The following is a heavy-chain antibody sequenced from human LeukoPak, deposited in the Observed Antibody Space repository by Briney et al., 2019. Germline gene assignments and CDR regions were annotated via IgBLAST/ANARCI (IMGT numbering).Heavy chain of an antibody. D-gene: IGHD3-22*01. V-gene: IGHV4-34*01. CDR1: GGSFSDYY. CDR3: ARHPLAQLLLQKPRGWFDP. J-gene: IGHJ5*02. CDR2: INHSGGT. Sequence: SETLSLTCAVYGGSFSDYYWSWIRQPPGKGLEWIAEINHSGGTNYNPSLRSRVTISLDTSKNQFSLKLSSVTAADTAVYYCARHPLAQLLLQKPRGWFDPWGQGTLVTVSS.